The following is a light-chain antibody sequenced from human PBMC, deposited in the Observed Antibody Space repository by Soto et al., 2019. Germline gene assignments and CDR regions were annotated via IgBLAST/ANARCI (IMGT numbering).Light chain of an antibody. CDR1: SSDVGGYKY. J-gene: IGLJ1*01. CDR3: SSYAGINNLGV. Sequence: QSVLTQPPSASGSPGQSVTISCTGTSSDVGGYKYVSWYQQHPGKAPKPMIFEVNKRPSGVPDRFSGAKSGNTASLTVSGLQAEDEADYYCSSYAGINNLGVFGTGTKLTVL. CDR2: EVN. V-gene: IGLV2-8*01.